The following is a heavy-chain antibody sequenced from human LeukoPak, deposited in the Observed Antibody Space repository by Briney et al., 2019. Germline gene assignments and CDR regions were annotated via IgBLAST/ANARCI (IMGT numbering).Heavy chain of an antibody. CDR3: ARDRDPLVRCDY. CDR1: GFTFSSYE. D-gene: IGHD3-10*01. CDR2: ISSSGSTR. Sequence: GGPLRLSCAASGFTFSSYEMNWVRQAPGKGLEWVSYISSSGSTRYYADSVKGRFTISRDNAKNSLYLQMNSLRAEDTAVYYCARDRDPLVRCDYWGQGTLVTVSS. J-gene: IGHJ4*02. V-gene: IGHV3-48*03.